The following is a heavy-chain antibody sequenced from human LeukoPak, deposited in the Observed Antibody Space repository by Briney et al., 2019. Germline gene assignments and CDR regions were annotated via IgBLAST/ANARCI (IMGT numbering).Heavy chain of an antibody. CDR3: ASPYYYDSSGYIH. V-gene: IGHV1-69*04. CDR1: GGTFSSYA. Sequence: SVKVSCEASGGTFSSYAISWVRQAPGQGLEWMGRIIPILGIANYTQKFQGRVTITADNSTSTAYMELRSLRSEDTAVYYCASPYYYDSSGYIHWGQGTLVTVSS. J-gene: IGHJ4*02. CDR2: IIPILGIA. D-gene: IGHD3-22*01.